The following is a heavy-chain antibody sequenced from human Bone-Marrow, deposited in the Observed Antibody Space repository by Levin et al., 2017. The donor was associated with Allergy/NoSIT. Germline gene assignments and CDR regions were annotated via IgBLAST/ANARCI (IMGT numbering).Heavy chain of an antibody. CDR2: IYYSGSP. CDR3: ARCSGGTCYSGVDS. D-gene: IGHD2-15*01. Sequence: SETLSLTCTVSGDSMSSGDDYWSWIRQPPGKGLEWIGYIYYSGSPYYNPSLKSRVIMSVDTSKNHFSLKLGSATAADTAVYYCARCSGGTCYSGVDSWGQGNLVTVSS. CDR1: GDSMSSGDDY. J-gene: IGHJ4*02. V-gene: IGHV4-30-4*01.